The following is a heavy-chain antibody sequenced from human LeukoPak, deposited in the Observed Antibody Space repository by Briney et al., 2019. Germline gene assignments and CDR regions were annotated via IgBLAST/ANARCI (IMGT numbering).Heavy chain of an antibody. J-gene: IGHJ4*02. CDR1: EFTFSSYA. D-gene: IGHD3-3*01. Sequence: GGSLRLSFAASEFTFSSYAMSWVRQAPGKGLEWVSAISRSGGSTYYADSVKGRFTISRDNSKNTLYLQMNSLRAEDTAVYYCAKDLFGVVIAAGFDYWGQGTLVTVSS. V-gene: IGHV3-23*01. CDR3: AKDLFGVVIAAGFDY. CDR2: ISRSGGST.